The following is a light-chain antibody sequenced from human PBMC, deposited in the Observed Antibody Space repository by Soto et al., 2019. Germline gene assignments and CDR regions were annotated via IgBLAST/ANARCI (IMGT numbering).Light chain of an antibody. Sequence: QSVLTQPPSVSGAPGQRVTIFCSGSSSNSGNNAVNWYQQIPGNPPRALIYYDDLLPSGVSKRYSGSKSGTSVSLAISGLHSADEGDYYCESWEDTLSGVVFGGGTKLTVL. J-gene: IGLJ3*02. CDR3: ESWEDTLSGVV. CDR2: YDD. CDR1: SSNSGNNA. V-gene: IGLV1-36*01.